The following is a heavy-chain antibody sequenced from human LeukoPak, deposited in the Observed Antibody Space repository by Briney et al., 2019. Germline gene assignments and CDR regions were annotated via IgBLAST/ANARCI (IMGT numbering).Heavy chain of an antibody. CDR1: GFTFCDYY. Sequence: GGSLRLSCAASGFTFCDYYMSWIRQAPGKGLEWVANIKQDGSEKYYVDSVKGRFTISRDNAKNSLYLQMNSLRAEDTAVYYCARDLATPIDYWGQGTLVTVSS. CDR2: IKQDGSEK. J-gene: IGHJ4*02. V-gene: IGHV3-7*03. D-gene: IGHD5-12*01. CDR3: ARDLATPIDY.